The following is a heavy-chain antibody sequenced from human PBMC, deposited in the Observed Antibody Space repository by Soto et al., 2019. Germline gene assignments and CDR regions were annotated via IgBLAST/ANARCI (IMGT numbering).Heavy chain of an antibody. J-gene: IGHJ4*02. CDR2: ISSGSSAI. CDR3: ARDTTFDS. CDR1: GFTFSDYS. D-gene: IGHD1-1*01. Sequence: GSLRLSCAASGFTFSDYSMNWVRQAPGKGLEWVAYISSGSSAIYYADSVKGRFTISRDNVKNSLYLQMNSLRDEDTAVYYCARDTTFDSWGQGTLVTVSS. V-gene: IGHV3-48*02.